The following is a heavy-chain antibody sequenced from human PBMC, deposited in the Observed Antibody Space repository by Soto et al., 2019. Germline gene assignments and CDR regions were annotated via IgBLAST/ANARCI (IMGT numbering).Heavy chain of an antibody. CDR3: AKDAIVVVPTAKRSYGMDV. CDR1: GFTFRGYD. CDR2: ISSDGSDK. J-gene: IGHJ6*02. V-gene: IGHV3-30*18. Sequence: PGGSLRLSCEDSGFTFRGYDFHWVRQAPGKGLEWVAVISSDGSDKYYADSVKGRFTISRDNSKNTLYLQMNSLRPEDTAVYYCAKDAIVVVPTAKRSYGMDVRGQGTTVTVSS. D-gene: IGHD2-2*01.